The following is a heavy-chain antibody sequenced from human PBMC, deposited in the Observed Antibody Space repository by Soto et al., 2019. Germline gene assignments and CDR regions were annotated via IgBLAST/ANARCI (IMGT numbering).Heavy chain of an antibody. CDR3: ARYSGTYYVY. V-gene: IGHV4-34*01. CDR1: GGSFSGYY. CDR2: INHSGSA. Sequence: SETLSLTCAVYGGSFSGYYWSWIRQPPGKGLEWIGEINHSGSANYNPSLKSRVTISVDTSKNQFSLKLSSVTAADTAVYYCARYSGTYYVYWGQATLVTVSS. D-gene: IGHD1-26*01. J-gene: IGHJ4*02.